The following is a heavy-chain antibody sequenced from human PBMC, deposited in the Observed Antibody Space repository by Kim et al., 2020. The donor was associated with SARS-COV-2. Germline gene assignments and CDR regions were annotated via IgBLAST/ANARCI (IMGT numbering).Heavy chain of an antibody. CDR2: IYYSGST. CDR1: GGSISSSSYY. D-gene: IGHD6-19*01. Sequence: SETLSHTCTVSGGSISSSSYYWGWIRQPPGKGLEWIGSIYYSGSTYYNPSLKSRVTISVDTSKNQFSLKLSSVTAADTAVYYCARNRPIAVADYWGQGTL. V-gene: IGHV4-39*01. CDR3: ARNRPIAVADY. J-gene: IGHJ4*02.